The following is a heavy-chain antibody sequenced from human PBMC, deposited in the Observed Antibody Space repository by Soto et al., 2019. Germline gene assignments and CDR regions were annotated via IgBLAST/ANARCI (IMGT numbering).Heavy chain of an antibody. D-gene: IGHD3-3*01. CDR2: INAGNGNT. CDR1: GYTFTSYA. J-gene: IGHJ6*01. V-gene: IGHV1-3*01. Sequence: APVKVSCKASGYTFTSYAMHLVRQAPGQRLEWMGWINAGNGNTKYSQKFQGRVTITRDTSASTAYMELSSLRSEDTAVYYCACNHLGHPPYGKDVSRQGTTVTVSS. CDR3: ACNHLGHPPYGKDV.